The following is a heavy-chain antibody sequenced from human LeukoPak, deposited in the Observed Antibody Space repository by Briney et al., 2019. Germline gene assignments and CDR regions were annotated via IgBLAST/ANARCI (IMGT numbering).Heavy chain of an antibody. CDR2: INPNSGGT. J-gene: IGHJ4*02. D-gene: IGHD6-19*01. CDR1: GYTFTGYY. Sequence: ASVKVSCKASGYTFTGYYMHWVRQAPGQGLEWMGWINPNSGGTNYAQQFQGRVTMTRDTSISTAYMELSRLRSDDTAVYYCARDRGIAVAGYYFDYWGQGTLVTVSS. CDR3: ARDRGIAVAGYYFDY. V-gene: IGHV1-2*02.